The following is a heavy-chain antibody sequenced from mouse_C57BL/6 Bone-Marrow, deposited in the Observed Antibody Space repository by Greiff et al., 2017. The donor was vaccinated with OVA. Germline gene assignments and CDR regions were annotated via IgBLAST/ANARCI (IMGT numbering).Heavy chain of an antibody. D-gene: IGHD2-4*01. CDR2: SNPSSGDT. CDR1: GYTCTSDW. Sequence: LVESGAELAKPGASVKLSCKAAGYTCTSDWMHWVKQRPGQGLEWIGYSNPSSGDTKYNQKFKDKATLTADKSSSTAYMQLSSLTYEDSAVYYCAREGLYDYGYYAMDYWGQGTSVTVSS. V-gene: IGHV1-7*01. J-gene: IGHJ4*01. CDR3: AREGLYDYGYYAMDY.